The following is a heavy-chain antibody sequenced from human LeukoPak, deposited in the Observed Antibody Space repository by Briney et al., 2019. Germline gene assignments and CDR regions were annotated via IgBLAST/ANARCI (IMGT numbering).Heavy chain of an antibody. V-gene: IGHV3-53*04. CDR2: IYSGGST. D-gene: IGHD2-2*01. CDR1: GFTVSSNC. Sequence: GGSLRLSCAASGFTVSSNCMSWVRQAPGKGLEWVSVIYSGGSTYYADSVTGRFTISRHNSKNTLYLQMNSLRAEDTAVYYCARRGYCSGTSCYGPGAFDIWGQGTMVTVSS. J-gene: IGHJ3*02. CDR3: ARRGYCSGTSCYGPGAFDI.